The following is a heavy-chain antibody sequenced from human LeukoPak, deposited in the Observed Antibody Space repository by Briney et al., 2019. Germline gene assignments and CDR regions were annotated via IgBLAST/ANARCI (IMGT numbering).Heavy chain of an antibody. CDR1: GGTFSSYA. D-gene: IGHD2-2*01. V-gene: IGHV1-69*13. CDR2: IIPIFGTA. Sequence: SVKVSCKASGGTFSSYAISWVRQAPGKGLEWMGGIIPIFGTANYAQKFQGRVTITADESTSTAYMELSSLRSEDTAVYYCARAYQLLGGRWFDPWGQGTLVTVSS. CDR3: ARAYQLLGGRWFDP. J-gene: IGHJ5*02.